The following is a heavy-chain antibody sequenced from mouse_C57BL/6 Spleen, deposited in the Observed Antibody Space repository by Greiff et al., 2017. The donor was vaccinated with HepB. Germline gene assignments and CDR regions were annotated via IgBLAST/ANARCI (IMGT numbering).Heavy chain of an antibody. CDR3: GRSNYDYAMDY. CDR1: GYTFTDHI. CDR2: NYPVSGET. Sequence: VQLQQSGAELASPGASVTLSCKASGYTFTDHIMNWVKKRPGQGLEWIGRNYPVSGETNYNQKFMGKATFSVDRASSTVYMVLNSLTSEDPAVYSGGRSNYDYAMDYWGQGTSVTVSS. V-gene: IGHV1-11*01. J-gene: IGHJ4*01. D-gene: IGHD2-5*01.